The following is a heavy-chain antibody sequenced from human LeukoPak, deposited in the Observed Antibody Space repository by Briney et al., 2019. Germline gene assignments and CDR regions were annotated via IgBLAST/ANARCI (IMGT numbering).Heavy chain of an antibody. CDR3: ARAYCGGDCGFDY. CDR1: GFTFSSYA. V-gene: IGHV3-30-3*01. J-gene: IGHJ4*02. Sequence: GGSLRLSCAASGFTFSSYAMHWVRQAPAKGLEWVAVISYDGSNKYYADSVKGRFTISRDNSKNTLYLQMNSLRAEDTAVYYCARAYCGGDCGFDYWGQGTLVTVSS. D-gene: IGHD2-21*02. CDR2: ISYDGSNK.